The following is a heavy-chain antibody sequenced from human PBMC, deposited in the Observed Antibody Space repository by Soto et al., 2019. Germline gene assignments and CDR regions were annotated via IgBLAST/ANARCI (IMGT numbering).Heavy chain of an antibody. CDR2: IYHSGST. Sequence: QVQLQESGPGLVKPSGTLSLTCAVSGGSISSSNWWSWVRQPPGKGLEWIGEIYHSGSTKYNPSLKSRVTISVDKSKNQFSLKLSSVTAADTAVYYCASTISGGSPYTFDYWGQGTLVTVSS. J-gene: IGHJ4*02. V-gene: IGHV4-4*02. CDR3: ASTISGGSPYTFDY. CDR1: GGSISSSNW. D-gene: IGHD1-20*01.